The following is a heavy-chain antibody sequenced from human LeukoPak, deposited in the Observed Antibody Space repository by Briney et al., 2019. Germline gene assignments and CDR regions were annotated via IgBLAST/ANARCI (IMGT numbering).Heavy chain of an antibody. J-gene: IGHJ4*02. V-gene: IGHV4-31*03. D-gene: IGHD4-17*01. CDR2: IYYGGTT. CDR3: ARGGATVTDY. Sequence: PSQTXXXXCTXXXGXXXXDXXXXXWLRQLPXRGLEFIGHIYYGGTTEYNPSLESRITISVATSKTQFSLKLNSVTAADTAVYYCARGGATVTDYWGQGNLVTVSS. CDR1: XGXXXXDXXX.